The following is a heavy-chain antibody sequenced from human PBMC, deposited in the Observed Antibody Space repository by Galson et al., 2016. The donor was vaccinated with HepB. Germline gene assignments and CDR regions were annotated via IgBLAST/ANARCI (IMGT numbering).Heavy chain of an antibody. D-gene: IGHD6-13*01. CDR1: GFTFSNYA. CDR2: ISNSADAT. Sequence: SLRLSCAASGFTFSNYAMSWVRQAPGKGLEWVSSISNSADATYYADSVKGRLTISRDNSQNTLYLQMNSLRAEDTAVYYCAKDRAAPGPFDYWGQGILVTVSS. V-gene: IGHV3-23*01. J-gene: IGHJ4*02. CDR3: AKDRAAPGPFDY.